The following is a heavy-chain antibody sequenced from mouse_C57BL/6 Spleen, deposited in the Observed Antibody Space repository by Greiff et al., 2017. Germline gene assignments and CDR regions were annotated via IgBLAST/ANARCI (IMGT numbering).Heavy chain of an antibody. Sequence: QVQLQQPGAELVKPGASVTLSCKASGYTFTNYWMHWVKQTPVQGLEWIGMIHPNSGSTSYNEKFKGKATLTVDKSSSTAYMQLRSLTSEDSAVYYCARSGQRAEGVDYWGQGTTLTVSS. CDR3: ARSGQRAEGVDY. CDR2: IHPNSGST. D-gene: IGHD3-3*01. J-gene: IGHJ2*01. V-gene: IGHV1-64*01. CDR1: GYTFTNYW.